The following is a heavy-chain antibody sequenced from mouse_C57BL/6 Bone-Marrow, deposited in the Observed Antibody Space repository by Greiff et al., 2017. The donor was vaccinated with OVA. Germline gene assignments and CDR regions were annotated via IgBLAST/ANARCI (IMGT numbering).Heavy chain of an antibody. Sequence: EVQLQQSGAELVRPGASVKLSCTASGFNIKDDYMHWVKQRPEQGLEWIGWIDPENGDTEYASKFQGKATITADTSSNTAYLQLSSLTSEDTAVYYCLYYYGSSPHWYFDVWGTGTTVTVSS. CDR3: LYYYGSSPHWYFDV. D-gene: IGHD1-1*01. CDR1: GFNIKDDY. J-gene: IGHJ1*03. CDR2: IDPENGDT. V-gene: IGHV14-4*01.